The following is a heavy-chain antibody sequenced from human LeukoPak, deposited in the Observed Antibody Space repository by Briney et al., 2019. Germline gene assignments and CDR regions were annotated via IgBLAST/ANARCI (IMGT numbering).Heavy chain of an antibody. Sequence: ASVKVSCKASGYIFTSYGISWVRQAPGQGLEWMGLISAYNGNTNDAQKLQGRVTMTRDTSISTAYMELSRLRSDDTAVYYCARDHRGYYGSGSYPGYWGQGTLVTVSS. D-gene: IGHD3-10*01. CDR1: GYIFTSYG. CDR3: ARDHRGYYGSGSYPGY. CDR2: ISAYNGNT. J-gene: IGHJ4*02. V-gene: IGHV1-18*01.